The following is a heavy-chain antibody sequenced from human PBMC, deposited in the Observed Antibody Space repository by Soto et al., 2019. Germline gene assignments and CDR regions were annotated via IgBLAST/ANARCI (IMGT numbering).Heavy chain of an antibody. CDR1: GGSISSGGYY. Sequence: QVQLQESGPGLVKPSQTLSLTCTVSGGSISSGGYYWSWIRQHPGKGLEWIGYIYYSGSTYYNPSIKSRVTISVDTSKNQVSLKLSSVTAADTAVYYCAASCVGCGGFNYYGMDVWGQGTTVTVSS. CDR2: IYYSGST. CDR3: AASCVGCGGFNYYGMDV. D-gene: IGHD2-21*01. J-gene: IGHJ6*02. V-gene: IGHV4-31*03.